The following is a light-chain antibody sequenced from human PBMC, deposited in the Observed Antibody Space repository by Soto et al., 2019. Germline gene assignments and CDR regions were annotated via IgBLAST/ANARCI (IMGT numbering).Light chain of an antibody. J-gene: IGLJ1*01. CDR2: GNT. Sequence: QSVLTQPPSVSGAPGQRVTISCTGTSSNIGAGYDVHWYRHLPGTAPKLLIYGNTIRPSGVPDRFSGSKSGTSASLAITGLQAEDEADYYCQSYDRSLRGYVFGTGTKVTV. V-gene: IGLV1-40*01. CDR3: QSYDRSLRGYV. CDR1: SSNIGAGYD.